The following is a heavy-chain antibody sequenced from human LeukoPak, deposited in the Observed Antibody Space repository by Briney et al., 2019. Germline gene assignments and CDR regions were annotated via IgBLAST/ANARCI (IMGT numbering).Heavy chain of an antibody. CDR1: GFTFSSYA. D-gene: IGHD1-20*01. CDR3: AKDQGITGPFDY. J-gene: IGHJ4*02. V-gene: IGHV3-23*01. Sequence: GGSLRLFCAASGFTFSSYAMSWVCQAPGKGLEWVSAISGSGGSTYYADSVKGRFTISRDNSKNTLYLQMNSLRAEDTAVYYCAKDQGITGPFDYWGQGTMVTVSS. CDR2: ISGSGGST.